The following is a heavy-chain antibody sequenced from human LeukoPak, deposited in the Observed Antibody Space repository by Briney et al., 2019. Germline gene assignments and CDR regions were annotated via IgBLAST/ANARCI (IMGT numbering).Heavy chain of an antibody. CDR2: ISYDGSNK. CDR3: AKSDGSSGWLIDY. CDR1: GFTFSSYG. J-gene: IGHJ4*02. Sequence: GRSLRLSCADSGFTFSSYGMHWVRQAPGKGLEWVAVISYDGSNKYYADSVKGRFTISRDNSKNTLYLQMNSLRAEDTAVYYCAKSDGSSGWLIDYWGQGTLVTVSS. D-gene: IGHD6-19*01. V-gene: IGHV3-30*18.